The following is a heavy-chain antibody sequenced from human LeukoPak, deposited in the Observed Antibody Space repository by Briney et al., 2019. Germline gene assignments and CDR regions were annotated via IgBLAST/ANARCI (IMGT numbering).Heavy chain of an antibody. CDR1: GFTVSSNE. D-gene: IGHD3-10*01. CDR2: ISSSGATI. CDR3: ARENRGIITRPIDY. V-gene: IGHV3-48*03. Sequence: PGGSLRLSCAASGFTVSSNEMSWVRQAPGRGLEWVSYISSSGATIYYADSVKGRFTMSRDNAKNSLYLQMNSLRAEDTAVYLCARENRGIITRPIDYWGQGTLVTVSS. J-gene: IGHJ4*02.